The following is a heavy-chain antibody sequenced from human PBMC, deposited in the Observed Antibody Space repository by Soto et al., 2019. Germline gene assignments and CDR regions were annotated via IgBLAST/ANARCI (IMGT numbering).Heavy chain of an antibody. J-gene: IGHJ5*02. V-gene: IGHV1-3*01. D-gene: IGHD2-2*01. CDR3: ARDRGIVVVPLGPVESRFDP. CDR2: INAGNGNT. CDR1: GYTFTSYA. Sequence: GASVKVSCKASGYTFTSYAMHWVRQAPGQRLEWMGWINAGNGNTKYSQKFQGRVTITRDTSASTAYMELSSLRSEDTAVYYCARDRGIVVVPLGPVESRFDPWGQGTLVTVSS.